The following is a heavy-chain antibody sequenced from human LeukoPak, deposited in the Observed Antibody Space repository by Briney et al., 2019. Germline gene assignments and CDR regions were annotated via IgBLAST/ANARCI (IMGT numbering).Heavy chain of an antibody. Sequence: PSETLSLTCTVSGGSISNYYWSWIRRPAGKGLEWIGRIYITGSTNYSPSLKSRVTMSVDTSQNQFSLKLRSVTAADTAVYYCAREMGYSYGYWYFDVWGRGTLVTVSS. D-gene: IGHD5-18*01. CDR1: GGSISNYY. CDR2: IYITGST. CDR3: AREMGYSYGYWYFDV. J-gene: IGHJ2*01. V-gene: IGHV4-4*07.